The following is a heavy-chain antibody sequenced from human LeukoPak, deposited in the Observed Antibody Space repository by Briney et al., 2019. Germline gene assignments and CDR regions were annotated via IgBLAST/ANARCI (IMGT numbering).Heavy chain of an antibody. V-gene: IGHV3-48*01. D-gene: IGHD3-3*01. CDR1: GFTFSSYS. CDR2: ISSSSSTI. CDR3: ARGRGRITIFGVVIIPPHFDY. Sequence: GRSLRLSCAASGFTFSSYSMNWVRQAPGKGLEWVSYISSSSSTIYYADSVKGRFTISRDNAKNSLYLQMNSLRAEDTAVYYCARGRGRITIFGVVIIPPHFDYWGQGTLVTVSS. J-gene: IGHJ4*02.